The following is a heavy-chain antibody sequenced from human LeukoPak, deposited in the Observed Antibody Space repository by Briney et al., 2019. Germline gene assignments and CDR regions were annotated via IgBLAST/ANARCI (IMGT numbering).Heavy chain of an antibody. CDR2: INPSGGST. Sequence: GASVKVSCKASGYTFTSYYMHWVRQAPGQGLEWVGIINPSGGSTSYAQKFQGRVTMTRDMSTSTVYMELSSLRSEDTAVYYCARGYHRSRYYYDSSGYYWGQGTLVTVSS. V-gene: IGHV1-46*01. D-gene: IGHD3-22*01. CDR1: GYTFTSYY. J-gene: IGHJ4*02. CDR3: ARGYHRSRYYYDSSGYY.